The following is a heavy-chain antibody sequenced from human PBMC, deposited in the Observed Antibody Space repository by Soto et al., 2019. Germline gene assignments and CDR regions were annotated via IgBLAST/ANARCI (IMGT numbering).Heavy chain of an antibody. CDR3: ATDDSSGYRPFDY. CDR2: IIPIFGTA. V-gene: IGHV1-69*13. D-gene: IGHD3-22*01. J-gene: IGHJ4*02. CDR1: GGTFSSYA. Sequence: SVKVSCKASGGTFSSYAISWVRQAPGQGLEWMGGIIPIFGTANYAQKFQGRVTITADESTSSAYMELSSLRSEDTAVYYCATDDSSGYRPFDYWGQGTLVTVSS.